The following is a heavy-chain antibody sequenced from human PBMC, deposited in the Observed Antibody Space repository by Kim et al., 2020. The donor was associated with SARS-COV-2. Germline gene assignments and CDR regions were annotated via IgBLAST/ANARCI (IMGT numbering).Heavy chain of an antibody. CDR2: IYYSGRT. CDR3: ARDLMDV. CDR1: GGSISSYY. Sequence: SETLSLTCTVSGGSISSYYWNWIRQPPGKGLEWIGYIYYSGRTNYNPPLKSRATISVDTSKNQFSLKLSAVTAADTAVYDCARDLMDVWGRGTAVTVSP. J-gene: IGHJ6*04. V-gene: IGHV4-59*01.